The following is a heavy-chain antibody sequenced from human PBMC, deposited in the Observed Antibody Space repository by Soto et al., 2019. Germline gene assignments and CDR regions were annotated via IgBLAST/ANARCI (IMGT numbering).Heavy chain of an antibody. Sequence: QITLKESGPTLVKPTQTLTLTYTFSAFSLSTGGVGVGWIRQPPGKALEWLALIYWDDDKRYSPSLRSRLTITKDTSKTQVVLTMTNMDTVDTATSYCIQSRCGGDCLQSYASYYYYGMDVWGQGTTVAVSS. CDR3: IQSRCGGDCLQSYASYYYYGMDV. D-gene: IGHD2-21*02. V-gene: IGHV2-5*02. J-gene: IGHJ6*02. CDR1: AFSLSTGGVG. CDR2: IYWDDDK.